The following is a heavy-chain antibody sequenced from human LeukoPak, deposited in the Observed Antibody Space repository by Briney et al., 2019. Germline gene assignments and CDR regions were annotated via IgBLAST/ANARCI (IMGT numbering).Heavy chain of an antibody. Sequence: GGSLRLSCAASGFTVSSNYMSWVRQAPGKGLEWVSVIYSGGSTYYADSVKGRFTISRDNSKNTLYLQMNSLRAGDTAVYYCARDDGDYFFDYWGQGTLVTVSS. CDR1: GFTVSSNY. V-gene: IGHV3-53*01. CDR3: ARDDGDYFFDY. J-gene: IGHJ4*02. D-gene: IGHD4-17*01. CDR2: IYSGGST.